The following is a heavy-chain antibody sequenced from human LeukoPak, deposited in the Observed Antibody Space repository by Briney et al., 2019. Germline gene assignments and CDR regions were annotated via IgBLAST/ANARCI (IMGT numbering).Heavy chain of an antibody. D-gene: IGHD5-12*01. J-gene: IGHJ5*02. Sequence: PSETLSLTCTVSGGSISTYYWSWIRQPPGKGLEWIGYIYHSGSTNYNPSLKSRVTISVDTSKNQFSLKLSSVTAADTAVYYRATFSRVRYSGYARRPWFDPWGQGTLVTVSS. V-gene: IGHV4-59*01. CDR1: GGSISTYY. CDR2: IYHSGST. CDR3: ATFSRVRYSGYARRPWFDP.